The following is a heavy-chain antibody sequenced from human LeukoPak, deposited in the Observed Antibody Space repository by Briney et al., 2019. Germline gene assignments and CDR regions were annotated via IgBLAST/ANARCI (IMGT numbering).Heavy chain of an antibody. D-gene: IGHD3-22*01. CDR3: ARGPRYDSSGYYYVY. CDR1: GGTFSSYA. Sequence: ASVKVSCKASGGTFSSYAISWVRQAPRQGLEWMGRIIPILGIANYAQKFQGRVTITADKSTSTAYMELSSLRSEDTAVYYCARGPRYDSSGYYYVYWGQGTLVTVSS. CDR2: IIPILGIA. V-gene: IGHV1-69*04. J-gene: IGHJ4*02.